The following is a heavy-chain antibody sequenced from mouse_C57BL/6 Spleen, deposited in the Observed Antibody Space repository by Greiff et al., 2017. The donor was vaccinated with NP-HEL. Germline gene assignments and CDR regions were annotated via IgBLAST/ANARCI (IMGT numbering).Heavy chain of an antibody. V-gene: IGHV1-64*01. CDR3: ARLDDYDDAMDY. D-gene: IGHD2-4*01. J-gene: IGHJ4*01. Sequence: VQLQQSGAELVKPGASVKLSCKASGYTFTSYWMHWVKQRPGQGLEWIGMIHPNSGSTNYNEKFKSKATLTVDKSSSTAYMQLSSLTSEDSAVYYGARLDDYDDAMDYWGQGTSVTVSA. CDR2: IHPNSGST. CDR1: GYTFTSYW.